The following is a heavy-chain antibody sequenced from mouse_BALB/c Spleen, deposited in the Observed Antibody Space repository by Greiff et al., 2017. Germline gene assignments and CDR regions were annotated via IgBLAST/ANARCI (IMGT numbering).Heavy chain of an antibody. J-gene: IGHJ1*01. CDR1: GYTFTSYV. V-gene: IGHV1-14*01. Sequence: VQLKESGPELVKPGASVKMSCKASGYTFTSYVMHWVKQKPGQGLEWIGYINPYNDGTKYNEKFKGKATLTSDKSSSTAYMELSSLTSEDSAVYYCARGGGRGPRGYFDVWGAGTTVTVSS. CDR3: ARGGGRGPRGYFDV. CDR2: INPYNDGT. D-gene: IGHD3-3*01.